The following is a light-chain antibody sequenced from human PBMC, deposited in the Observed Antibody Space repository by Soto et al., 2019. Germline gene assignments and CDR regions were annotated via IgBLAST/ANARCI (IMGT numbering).Light chain of an antibody. CDR2: DAS. J-gene: IGKJ1*01. Sequence: DIQMTQSPSTLSASVGDRVTITCRPSQSISSWLAWYQQKPGKAPKLLIYDASSLESGVPSRFSGSGSGTEFTLTISSLQPDDFATYYCQQYNSEGTFGQGTKVEIK. CDR1: QSISSW. V-gene: IGKV1-5*01. CDR3: QQYNSEGT.